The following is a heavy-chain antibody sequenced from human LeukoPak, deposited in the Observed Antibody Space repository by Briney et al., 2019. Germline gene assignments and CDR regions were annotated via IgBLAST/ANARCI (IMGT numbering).Heavy chain of an antibody. CDR3: AKPYGSGIDGNWFDP. D-gene: IGHD3-10*01. CDR1: GFTFSSYE. CDR2: ISSSGSTI. J-gene: IGHJ5*02. V-gene: IGHV3-48*03. Sequence: GGSLRLSCAASGFTFSSYEMNWVRQAPGKGLEWVSYISSSGSTIYYADSVKGRFTISRDNAKNSLYLQMNSLRAEDTAVYYCAKPYGSGIDGNWFDPWGQGTLVTVSS.